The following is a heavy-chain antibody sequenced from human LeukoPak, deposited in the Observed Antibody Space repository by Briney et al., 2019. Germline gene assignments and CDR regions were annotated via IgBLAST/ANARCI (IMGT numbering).Heavy chain of an antibody. CDR2: INHSGST. CDR1: GGSFSGYY. Sequence: SETLSLTCAVYGGSFSGYYWSWIRQPPGKGLEWIGEINHSGSTNYNPSLKSRVTISVDTSKNQFSLKLSSVTAADTAVYYCARVRQWLFDYWGQGTLVTVSS. D-gene: IGHD6-19*01. V-gene: IGHV4-34*01. J-gene: IGHJ4*02. CDR3: ARVRQWLFDY.